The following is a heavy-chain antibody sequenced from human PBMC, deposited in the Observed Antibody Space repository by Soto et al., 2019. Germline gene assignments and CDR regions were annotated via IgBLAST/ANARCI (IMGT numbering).Heavy chain of an antibody. V-gene: IGHV3-30-3*01. CDR2: TSYDGSNK. CDR1: GFTFSSYA. D-gene: IGHD4-17*01. CDR3: ATVGATGTTVTTFAFDI. Sequence: QVQLVESGGGVVQPGRSLRLSCAASGFTFSSYAMHWVRQAPGKGLEWVAVTSYDGSNKYYADSVKGRFTISRDNSKNTLYLQMNSLRAEDTAVYYCATVGATGTTVTTFAFDIWGQGTMVTVSS. J-gene: IGHJ3*02.